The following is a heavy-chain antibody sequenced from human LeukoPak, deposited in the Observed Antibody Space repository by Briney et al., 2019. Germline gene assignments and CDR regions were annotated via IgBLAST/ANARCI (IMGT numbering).Heavy chain of an antibody. D-gene: IGHD3-22*01. V-gene: IGHV4-4*02. CDR3: ARDKDSRLFGHYFDY. J-gene: IGHJ4*02. CDR2: IYHSGGT. CDR1: GGSISSSNW. Sequence: SETLSLTCAVSGGSISSSNWWSWVRQPPGKGLEWIGEIYHSGGTNYNPSLRSRVTISVDKSKNQFSLKLSSVTAADTAVYYCARDKDSRLFGHYFDYWGQGTLVTVSS.